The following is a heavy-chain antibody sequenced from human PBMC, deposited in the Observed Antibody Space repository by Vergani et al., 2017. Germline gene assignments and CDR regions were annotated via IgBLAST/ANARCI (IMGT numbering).Heavy chain of an antibody. V-gene: IGHV3-9*01. CDR3: ASGIDDILTGYYYDY. D-gene: IGHD3-9*01. CDR2: ISWNSGSI. Sequence: EVQLVESGGGLVQPGRSLRLSCAASGFTFDDYAMHWVRQAPGKGLEWVSGISWNSGSIGYADSVKGRFTISRDNAKNSLYLQMNSLRDEDTAVYYCASGIDDILTGYYYDYWGQGTLVTVSS. CDR1: GFTFDDYA. J-gene: IGHJ4*02.